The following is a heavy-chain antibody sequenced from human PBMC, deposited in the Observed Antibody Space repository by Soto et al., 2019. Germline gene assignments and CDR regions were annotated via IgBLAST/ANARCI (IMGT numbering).Heavy chain of an antibody. CDR1: GGTFSSYA. D-gene: IGHD6-19*01. V-gene: IGHV1-69*13. J-gene: IGHJ4*02. Sequence: GASVKVSCKASGGTFSSYAISWVRQAPGQGLEWMGGIIPIFGTANYAQKFQGRVTITADESTSTAYMELSSLRSEDTAVYYCARAYTRGSNSGWYQLYYFDYWGQGTLVTVSS. CDR2: IIPIFGTA. CDR3: ARAYTRGSNSGWYQLYYFDY.